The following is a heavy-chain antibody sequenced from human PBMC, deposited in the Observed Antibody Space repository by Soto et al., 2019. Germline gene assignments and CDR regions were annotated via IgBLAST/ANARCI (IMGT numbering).Heavy chain of an antibody. CDR3: AKRGAAAGTSPALAYSYSMDV. CDR2: ISYDGRNK. D-gene: IGHD6-13*01. V-gene: IGHV3-30*18. CDR1: GFTFSSYG. Sequence: GGSLRLSCEASGFTFSSYGMHWVRQAPGKGLEWVGIISYDGRNKYYADSAKGRFTISRDNSKNMLYLQMSSLRPEDTAVYYCAKRGAAAGTSPALAYSYSMDVWGQGTTVTVSS. J-gene: IGHJ6*02.